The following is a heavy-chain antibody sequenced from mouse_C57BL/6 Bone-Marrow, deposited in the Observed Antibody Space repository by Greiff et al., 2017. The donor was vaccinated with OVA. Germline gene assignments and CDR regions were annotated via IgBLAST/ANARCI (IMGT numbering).Heavy chain of an antibody. CDR3: AHYGSRLYLHY. V-gene: IGHV1-80*01. J-gene: IGHJ2*02. CDR1: GYAFSSYW. Sequence: QVTLKVSGAELVKPGASVKISCKASGYAFSSYWMNWVKQRPGKGLEWIGQIYPGDGDTNYNGKFKGKATLTADKSSSTAYMQLSSLTSEDSAVYYCAHYGSRLYLHYWGQGTSLTVSS. D-gene: IGHD1-1*01. CDR2: IYPGDGDT.